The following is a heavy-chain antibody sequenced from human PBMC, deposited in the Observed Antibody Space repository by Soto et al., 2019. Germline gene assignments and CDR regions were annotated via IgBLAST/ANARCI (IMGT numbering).Heavy chain of an antibody. D-gene: IGHD3-22*01. Sequence: SETLSLTCAVYGGSFSGYYWSWIRQPPGKGLEWIGEINHSGSTNYNPSLKSRVTISVDTSKNQFSLELSSVTAADTAVYYCARVRYYYDSSGYYYPPYYFDYWGQGTLVTVSS. CDR2: INHSGST. V-gene: IGHV4-34*01. CDR1: GGSFSGYY. J-gene: IGHJ4*02. CDR3: ARVRYYYDSSGYYYPPYYFDY.